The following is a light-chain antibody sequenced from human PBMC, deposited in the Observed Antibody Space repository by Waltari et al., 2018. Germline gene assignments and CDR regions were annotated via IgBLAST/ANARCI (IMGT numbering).Light chain of an antibody. CDR2: YDS. CDR3: QVWDRSTDHVV. V-gene: IGLV3-21*04. CDR1: NIGGKS. Sequence: SYVLTQPPSVSVAPGKTARITCGGNNIGGKSVHWYQQRPGQAPVLVIAYDSHRTAGIPERLAGSKSGNTGSLTISRVEAGDEADYYCQVWDRSTDHVVFGGGTKLTVL. J-gene: IGLJ2*01.